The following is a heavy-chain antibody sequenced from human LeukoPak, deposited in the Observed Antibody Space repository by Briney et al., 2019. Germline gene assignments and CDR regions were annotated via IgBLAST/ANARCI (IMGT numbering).Heavy chain of an antibody. Sequence: QTGGSLRLPCAASGFTFSSYSMNWVRQAPGKGLEWVSYISSSSSTIYYADSVKGRFTISRDNAKNSLYLQMNSLRAEDTAVYYCARDHIVAGAPIDYWGQGTLVTVSS. CDR3: ARDHIVAGAPIDY. CDR2: ISSSSSTI. V-gene: IGHV3-48*04. J-gene: IGHJ4*02. D-gene: IGHD5-12*01. CDR1: GFTFSSYS.